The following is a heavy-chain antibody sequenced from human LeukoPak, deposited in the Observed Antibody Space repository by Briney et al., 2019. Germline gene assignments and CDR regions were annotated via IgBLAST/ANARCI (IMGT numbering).Heavy chain of an antibody. Sequence: SETLSLTCTVSGDSITSSNCYWGWIRQPPGKGLEWIGSIYFSGGTYYNASLKSRFTISVDTSKNQSSLTLSSVTAADTAVYYCARVGYYYDSSGYYSPSHLRRYYFDYWGQGTLVTVSS. J-gene: IGHJ4*02. CDR3: ARVGYYYDSSGYYSPSHLRRYYFDY. CDR2: IYFSGGT. V-gene: IGHV4-39*07. D-gene: IGHD3-22*01. CDR1: GDSITSSNCY.